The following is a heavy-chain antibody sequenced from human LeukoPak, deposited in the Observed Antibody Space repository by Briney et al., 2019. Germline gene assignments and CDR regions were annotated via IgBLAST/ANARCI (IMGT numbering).Heavy chain of an antibody. Sequence: SETLSLTCTVSGGSISSGGYYWSWIRQPPGKGLEWIGYIYHSGSTYYNPSLKSRVTMSVDTSKNQFSLKLSSVTAADTAVYYCAREPEVLLWFGGFDYWGQGTLVTVSS. CDR1: GGSISSGGYY. CDR3: AREPEVLLWFGGFDY. V-gene: IGHV4-30-2*01. D-gene: IGHD3-10*01. J-gene: IGHJ4*02. CDR2: IYHSGST.